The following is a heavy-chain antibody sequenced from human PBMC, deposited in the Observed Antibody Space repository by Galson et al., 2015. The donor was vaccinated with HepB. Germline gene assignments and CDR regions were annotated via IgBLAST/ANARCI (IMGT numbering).Heavy chain of an antibody. CDR3: AKDGPGVGDYFGIDV. CDR1: GFSFRGYG. CDR2: ILYDGSNT. V-gene: IGHV3-30*18. J-gene: IGHJ6*02. D-gene: IGHD1-26*01. Sequence: SLRLSCAASGFSFRGYGMHWVRQAPGKGLEWVAVILYDGSNTYFADSVKGRFTISRDNSENTLYLQMSSLRVEDTAVYYCAKDGPGVGDYFGIDVWGQGTTVTVSS.